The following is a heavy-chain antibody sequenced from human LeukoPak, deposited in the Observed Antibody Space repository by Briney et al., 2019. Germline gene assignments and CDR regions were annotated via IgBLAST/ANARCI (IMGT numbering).Heavy chain of an antibody. CDR1: GGSISSYY. D-gene: IGHD6-13*01. CDR2: IYYSGST. Sequence: PSETLSLTCTVSGGSISSYYWSWIRQPPGKGLEGIGYIYYSGSTNYNPSLKSRVTISVDTSKNQFSLKLSSVTAADTAVYYCASTARYSRANYYYYGMDVWGQGTTVTVSS. J-gene: IGHJ6*02. CDR3: ASTARYSRANYYYYGMDV. V-gene: IGHV4-59*08.